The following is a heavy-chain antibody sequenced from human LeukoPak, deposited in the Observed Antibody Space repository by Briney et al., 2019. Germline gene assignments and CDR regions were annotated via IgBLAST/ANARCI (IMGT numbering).Heavy chain of an antibody. J-gene: IGHJ4*02. Sequence: PSETLSLTCTVSGGSISSGDYYWSWIRQPPGKGLEWTGYIHYSGSTYYNPSLKSRVTISVDTSKNQFSLKLSSVTAADTAVYYCARSTVTTPIFDYWGQGTLVTVSS. CDR1: GGSISSGDYY. CDR2: IHYSGST. CDR3: ARSTVTTPIFDY. V-gene: IGHV4-30-4*01. D-gene: IGHD4-17*01.